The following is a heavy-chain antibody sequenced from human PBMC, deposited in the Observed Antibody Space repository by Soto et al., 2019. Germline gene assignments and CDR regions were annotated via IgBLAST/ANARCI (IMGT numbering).Heavy chain of an antibody. CDR3: VALKAVAAPFDY. V-gene: IGHV3-11*06. D-gene: IGHD6-19*01. Sequence: LRLSCAASGFTFSDYYMSWIRQAPGKGLEWVSYISTSSTYTNYTDSVKGRFTISRDNAKNALYLQMNSLRVEDTAVYYCVALKAVAAPFDYWGQGALVTVSS. J-gene: IGHJ4*02. CDR1: GFTFSDYY. CDR2: ISTSSTYT.